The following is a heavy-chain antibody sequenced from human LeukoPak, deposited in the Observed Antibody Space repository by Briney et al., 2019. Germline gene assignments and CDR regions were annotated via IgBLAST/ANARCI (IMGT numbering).Heavy chain of an antibody. CDR2: INPNSGGT. V-gene: IGHV1-2*04. CDR3: ASSLVAATPYGFDY. CDR1: GYTFTGYY. Sequence: ASVKVSCKASGYTFTGYYMHWVRQAPGQGLEWMGWINPNSGGTNYAQKFQGWVTMTRDTSISTAYMELSRLRSDDTAVYYCASSLVAATPYGFDYWGQGTLVTVSS. D-gene: IGHD2-15*01. J-gene: IGHJ4*02.